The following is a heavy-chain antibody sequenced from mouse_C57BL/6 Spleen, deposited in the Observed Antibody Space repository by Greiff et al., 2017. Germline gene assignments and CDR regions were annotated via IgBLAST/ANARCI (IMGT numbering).Heavy chain of an antibody. D-gene: IGHD2-13*01. Sequence: QVQLQQSGAELVKPGASVKISCKASGYAFSSYWMNWVKQRPGKGLEWIGQIYPGDGDTNDNGKVKGKATLTADKSSSTAYMQLSSLTSEDSAVYFCARWGDYGNGGFAYWGQGTLVTVSA. CDR2: IYPGDGDT. CDR3: ARWGDYGNGGFAY. V-gene: IGHV1-80*01. CDR1: GYAFSSYW. J-gene: IGHJ3*01.